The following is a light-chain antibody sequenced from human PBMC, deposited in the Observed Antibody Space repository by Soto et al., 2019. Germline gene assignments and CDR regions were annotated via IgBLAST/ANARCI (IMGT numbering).Light chain of an antibody. V-gene: IGKV1-5*01. Sequence: DIQMTQSPSTLSASVGDRVTITCRASQSIGDSLAWYQQKPGKAPYLLISDVSSLERGVPSRFSGSGSGTEFTLTISSMQPDDFATFYCQQYTRYSRTFGQGTTVDIK. J-gene: IGKJ1*01. CDR3: QQYTRYSRT. CDR1: QSIGDS. CDR2: DVS.